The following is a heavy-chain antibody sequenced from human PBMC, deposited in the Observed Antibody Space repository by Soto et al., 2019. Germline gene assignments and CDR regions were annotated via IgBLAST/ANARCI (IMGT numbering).Heavy chain of an antibody. Sequence: GGSLRLSCAASGFTFSSYWMSWVRQAPGKGLEWVANIKQDGSEKYYVDSVKGRFTISRDNSKNTLYLQMNSLRAEDTAVYYCAKHPMIVVFTTYFDYWGQGTLVTVSS. D-gene: IGHD3-22*01. J-gene: IGHJ4*02. CDR3: AKHPMIVVFTTYFDY. V-gene: IGHV3-7*03. CDR2: IKQDGSEK. CDR1: GFTFSSYW.